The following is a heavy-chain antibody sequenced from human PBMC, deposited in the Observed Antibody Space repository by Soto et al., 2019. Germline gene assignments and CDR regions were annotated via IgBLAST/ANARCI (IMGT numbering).Heavy chain of an antibody. CDR3: VKDGSSGWPYYYGLDV. J-gene: IGHJ6*02. Sequence: QVQLVESGGGGVQPGRSLRLSCAASGFTFSSYGIHWGRQAPGKGLEWVAVISYDGRNKYYADSVKGRFAISRDNSRNTLYLQMSSLRAEDTAVYYCVKDGSSGWPYYYGLDVWGQGTTVTVSS. CDR1: GFTFSSYG. D-gene: IGHD6-19*01. V-gene: IGHV3-30*18. CDR2: ISYDGRNK.